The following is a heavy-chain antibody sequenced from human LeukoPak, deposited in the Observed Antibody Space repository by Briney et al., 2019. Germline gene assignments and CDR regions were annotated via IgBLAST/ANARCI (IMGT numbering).Heavy chain of an antibody. J-gene: IGHJ4*02. CDR2: INPNSGGT. V-gene: IGHV1-2*04. CDR1: GYTFTGYY. Sequence: ASVKVSCKASGYTFTGYYMHWVRQAPGQGLEWMGWINPNSGGTNYAQKFQGWVTMTSDTSISTAYMELSRLRSDDTAVYYCAKDRTGVLTFFDYWGQGTLVTVSS. D-gene: IGHD7-27*01. CDR3: AKDRTGVLTFFDY.